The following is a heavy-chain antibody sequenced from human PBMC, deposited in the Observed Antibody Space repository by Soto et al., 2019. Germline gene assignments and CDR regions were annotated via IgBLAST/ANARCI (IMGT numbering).Heavy chain of an antibody. CDR3: AREFVSQNYPYFDY. CDR1: GYTFTGYY. V-gene: IGHV1-2*04. Sequence: ASVKVSCKASGYTFTGYYMHWVRQAPGQGLEWMGWINPNSGGTNYAQKFQGWVTMTRDTSISTAYMELSRLRSDDTAVYYCAREFVSQNYPYFDYWGQGTLVTVSS. J-gene: IGHJ4*02. CDR2: INPNSGGT. D-gene: IGHD2-15*01.